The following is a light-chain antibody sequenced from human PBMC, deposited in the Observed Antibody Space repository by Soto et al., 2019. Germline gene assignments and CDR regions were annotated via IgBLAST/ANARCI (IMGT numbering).Light chain of an antibody. Sequence: DIVMTQSPGTLAVSPGERATLSCRASQSVSRNLAWYQQRPGQAPRLLIYGASTRATGIPARFSASGSGTDFTLTISNLQSEDFAVYYCQQYSNWQTFGQGTKVEIK. V-gene: IGKV3-15*01. CDR1: QSVSRN. CDR2: GAS. J-gene: IGKJ1*01. CDR3: QQYSNWQT.